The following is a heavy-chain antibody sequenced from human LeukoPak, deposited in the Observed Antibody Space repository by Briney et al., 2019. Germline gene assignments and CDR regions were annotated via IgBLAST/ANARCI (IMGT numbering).Heavy chain of an antibody. D-gene: IGHD6-19*01. CDR1: GFTFSSYA. J-gene: IGHJ4*02. CDR3: AKAGLVAGLFDY. V-gene: IGHV3-23*01. CDR2: ISGSGGST. Sequence: GGSLRLSCAASGFTFSSYAMGWVRQAPGKGLEWVSAISGSGGSTYYAGSVKGRFTISRDNSKNTLYLQMNSLRAEDTAVYYCAKAGLVAGLFDYWGQGTLVTVSS.